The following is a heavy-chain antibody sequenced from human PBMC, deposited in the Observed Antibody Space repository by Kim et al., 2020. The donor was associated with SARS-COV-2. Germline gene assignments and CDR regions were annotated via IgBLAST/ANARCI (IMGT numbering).Heavy chain of an antibody. CDR3: ARGGDIVVVPAAIPEDAFDI. CDR2: IWYDGSNK. J-gene: IGHJ3*02. V-gene: IGHV3-33*01. D-gene: IGHD2-2*02. Sequence: GGSLRLSCAASGFTFSSYGMHWVRQAPGKGLEWVAVIWYDGSNKYYADSVKGRFTISRDNSKNTLYLQMNSLRAEDTAVYYCARGGDIVVVPAAIPEDAFDIWGQGTMVTVSS. CDR1: GFTFSSYG.